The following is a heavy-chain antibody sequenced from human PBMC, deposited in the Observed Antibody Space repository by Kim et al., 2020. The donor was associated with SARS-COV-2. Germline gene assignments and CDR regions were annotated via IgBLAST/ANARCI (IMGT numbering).Heavy chain of an antibody. Sequence: GGSLRLSCAASGFTFSSYSMNWVRQAPGKGLEWVSYISSSSSTIYYADSVKGRFTISRDNAKNSLYLQMNSLRDEDTAVYYCARKAGQWLAQYYFDYWGQGTLFTVSS. J-gene: IGHJ4*02. V-gene: IGHV3-48*02. CDR2: ISSSSSTI. D-gene: IGHD6-19*01. CDR1: GFTFSSYS. CDR3: ARKAGQWLAQYYFDY.